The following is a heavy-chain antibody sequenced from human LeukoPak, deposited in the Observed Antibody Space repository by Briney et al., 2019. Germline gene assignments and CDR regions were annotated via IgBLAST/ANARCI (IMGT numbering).Heavy chain of an antibody. D-gene: IGHD3-3*01. CDR2: IKSKTDGGTT. CDR1: GFTFSNAW. CDR3: TTDFGVFRSDFWSGYYRFDY. J-gene: IGHJ4*02. Sequence: GGSLRLSCAASGFTFSNAWMSWVRQAPGKGLEWVGRIKSKTDGGTTDYAAPVKGRFTISRDDSKNTLYLQMNSLKTEVTAVYYCTTDFGVFRSDFWSGYYRFDYWGQGTLVTVSS. V-gene: IGHV3-15*01.